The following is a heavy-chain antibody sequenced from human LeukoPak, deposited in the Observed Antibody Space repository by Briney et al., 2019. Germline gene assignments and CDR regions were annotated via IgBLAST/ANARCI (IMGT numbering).Heavy chain of an antibody. CDR2: IIPIFGTA. CDR1: GGTFISYA. CDR3: ARARDGYNSWNFDY. D-gene: IGHD5-24*01. J-gene: IGHJ4*02. V-gene: IGHV1-69*05. Sequence: ASVKVSCKASGGTFISYAISWVRLAPGQGLEWMGRIIPIFGTANYAQKFQGRVTITTDESTSTAYMELSSLRSEDTAVYYCARARDGYNSWNFDYWGQGTLVTVS.